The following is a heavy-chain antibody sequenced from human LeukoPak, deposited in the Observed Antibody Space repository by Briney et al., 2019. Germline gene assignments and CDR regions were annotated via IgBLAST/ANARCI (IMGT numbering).Heavy chain of an antibody. CDR2: IIPIFGTA. Sequence: SVKVSCKASGGTFSSYAISWVRQAPGQGLEWMGGIIPIFGTANYAQKFQGRVTITADESTSTAYMELSSLRSEDTAVYYCARDLYSSGWTDAFDIWGQGTMVTVSS. CDR3: ARDLYSSGWTDAFDI. V-gene: IGHV1-69*13. D-gene: IGHD6-19*01. J-gene: IGHJ3*02. CDR1: GGTFSSYA.